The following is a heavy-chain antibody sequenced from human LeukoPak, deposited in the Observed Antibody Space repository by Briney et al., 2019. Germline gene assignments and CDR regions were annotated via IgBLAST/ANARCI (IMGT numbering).Heavy chain of an antibody. CDR1: GYTYTGYY. J-gene: IGHJ6*03. CDR3: ASSFSQTTTDAYHYMDV. D-gene: IGHD1-1*01. V-gene: IGHV1-2*02. CDR2: ITPNSEST. Sequence: ASVKVSCKTSGYTYTGYYIHWVRQAPGQGLEWMGWITPNSESTNYAQRFQGRVTMTRDTSITTIYMELNGLTSYDTAVYFCASSFSQTTTDAYHYMDVWGKGTTVTVSS.